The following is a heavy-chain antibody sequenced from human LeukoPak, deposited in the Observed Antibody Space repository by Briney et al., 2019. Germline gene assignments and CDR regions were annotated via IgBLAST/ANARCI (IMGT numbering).Heavy chain of an antibody. CDR1: GFTFSSFD. Sequence: GGSLRLSCAASGFTFSSFDMHWVRQPTGQGLEWVSTIGTASDTYYPGSVEGRFTLSRDNAKNSLYLQMNSLTAGDAAVYYCARGPPRGKYYYMDVWGKGTTVTVSS. V-gene: IGHV3-13*01. CDR2: IGTASDT. J-gene: IGHJ6*03. D-gene: IGHD1-1*01. CDR3: ARGPPRGKYYYMDV.